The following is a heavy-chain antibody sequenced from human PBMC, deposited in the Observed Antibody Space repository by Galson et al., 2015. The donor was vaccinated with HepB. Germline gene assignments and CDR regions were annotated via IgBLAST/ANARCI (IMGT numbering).Heavy chain of an antibody. D-gene: IGHD6-13*01. CDR2: INSDGSST. Sequence: SLRLSCAGSGFTFSNAWMSWVRQAPGKGLVWVSCINSDGSSTSYADSVKGRFTISRDNAKNTLYLQMNSLRAEDTAVYYCASNFDSSSWGAFDIWGQGTMVTVSS. V-gene: IGHV3-74*01. J-gene: IGHJ3*02. CDR3: ASNFDSSSWGAFDI. CDR1: GFTFSNAW.